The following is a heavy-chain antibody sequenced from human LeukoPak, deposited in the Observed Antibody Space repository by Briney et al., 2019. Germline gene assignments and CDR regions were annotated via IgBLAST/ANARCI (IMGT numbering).Heavy chain of an antibody. CDR2: INSDGSST. J-gene: IGHJ4*02. Sequence: GGSLRLSCAASGFIFSDYWVHWVRQAPGKGLVWVSRINSDGSSTSYADSVKGRFTISRDNAKNTLYLQMNSLRAEDTAVYYCAREWLVSLDYWGQGTLVTVSS. V-gene: IGHV3-74*01. CDR1: GFIFSDYW. D-gene: IGHD6-19*01. CDR3: AREWLVSLDY.